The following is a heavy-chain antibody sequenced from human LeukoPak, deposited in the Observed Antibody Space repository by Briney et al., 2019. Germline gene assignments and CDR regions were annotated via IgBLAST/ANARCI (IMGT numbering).Heavy chain of an antibody. D-gene: IGHD6-6*01. Sequence: ASVTVSCKASGYTFTGYYMHWVRQAPGQGLEGMGWINPNSGGTNYAQMFQGRVTMTRDKSNSTAYLELSRLRSDDTAVYYCARGSRIAARGGVDYWGQGTLVTVSS. V-gene: IGHV1-2*02. CDR2: INPNSGGT. CDR1: GYTFTGYY. CDR3: ARGSRIAARGGVDY. J-gene: IGHJ4*02.